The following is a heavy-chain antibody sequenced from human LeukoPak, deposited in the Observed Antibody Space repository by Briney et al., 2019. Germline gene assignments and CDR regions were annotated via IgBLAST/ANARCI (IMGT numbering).Heavy chain of an antibody. CDR3: ARLDDRAARIAVGRSSSWSSRRGFDY. D-gene: IGHD6-13*01. V-gene: IGHV4-61*02. J-gene: IGHJ4*02. CDR2: IYTSGNT. CDR1: GSYIYSGAYY. Sequence: SDTLSLTCTVSGSYIYSGAYYWSWIRQPAGKRLEWIGRIYTSGNTNYNPSLASRVTISVDTSKNQFPLKLSSVTAADTAVYYCARLDDRAARIAVGRSSSWSSRRGFDYWGQGTLVTVSS.